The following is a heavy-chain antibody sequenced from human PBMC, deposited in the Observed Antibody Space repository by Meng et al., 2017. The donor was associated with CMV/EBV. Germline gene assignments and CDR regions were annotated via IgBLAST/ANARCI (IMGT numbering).Heavy chain of an antibody. Sequence: SVKVSCKASGGTFSSYAISWVRQAPGQGLEWMGGIIPIFGTANYAQKFQGRVTITTDESTSTAYMELSSLRSEDTAVYYCASFGGSSWDDSGWVNAFDIWGQGTMVTVSS. CDR2: IIPIFGTA. J-gene: IGHJ3*02. CDR3: ASFGGSSWDDSGWVNAFDI. CDR1: GGTFSSYA. V-gene: IGHV1-69*05. D-gene: IGHD6-13*01.